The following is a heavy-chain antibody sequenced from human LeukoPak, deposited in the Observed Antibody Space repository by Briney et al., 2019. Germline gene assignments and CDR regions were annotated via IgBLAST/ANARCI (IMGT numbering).Heavy chain of an antibody. V-gene: IGHV3-23*01. CDR3: ASGSGWIIEY. CDR2: SGGGDRT. J-gene: IGHJ4*02. D-gene: IGHD6-19*01. Sequence: GGSLRLSCVASGFMFASVGMNWVRKAPGKGLEWVSSSGGGDRTYYADSVKGRFTISRDNSKNTLYLQMNSLRAEDTALYYCASGSGWIIEYWGQGTLVTVSS. CDR1: GFMFASVG.